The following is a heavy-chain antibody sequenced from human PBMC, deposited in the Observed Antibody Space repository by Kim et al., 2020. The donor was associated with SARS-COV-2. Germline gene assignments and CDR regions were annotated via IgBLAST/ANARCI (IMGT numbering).Heavy chain of an antibody. CDR1: GDTFSSYA. J-gene: IGHJ6*02. Sequence: SVKVSCKASGDTFSSYAISWVRQAPGQGLEWMGGIIPIFGTANYAQKFQGRVTITADESTSTAYMELSSLRSEDTAVYYCARGATIFGVVIPRYYYYGMDVWGQGTTVTVSS. CDR3: ARGATIFGVVIPRYYYYGMDV. D-gene: IGHD3-3*01. V-gene: IGHV1-69*13. CDR2: IIPIFGTA.